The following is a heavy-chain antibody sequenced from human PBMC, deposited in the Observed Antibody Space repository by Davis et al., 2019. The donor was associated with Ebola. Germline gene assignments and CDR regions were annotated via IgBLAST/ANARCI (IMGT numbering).Heavy chain of an antibody. V-gene: IGHV6-1*01. Sequence: GSISSYYWNWIRQSPSRGLEWLGRTYYRSKWYNDYAVSVKSRITINPDTSKNQFSLQLNSVTPEDTAVYYCARQNYYYYGMDVWGQGTTVTVSS. J-gene: IGHJ6*02. CDR1: GSISSYY. CDR2: TYYRSKWYN. CDR3: ARQNYYYYGMDV.